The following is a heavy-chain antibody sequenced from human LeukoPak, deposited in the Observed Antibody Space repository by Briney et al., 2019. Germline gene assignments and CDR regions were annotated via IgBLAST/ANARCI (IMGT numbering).Heavy chain of an antibody. Sequence: ASVKVSCTASGYTFTGYYMHWVRQAPGQGLEWMGWINPNSGGTNYAQKFQGRVTMTRDTSISTAYMELSRLRSDDTAVYYCALQHYYYDSSGYYWHYFDYWGQGTLVTVSS. CDR1: GYTFTGYY. V-gene: IGHV1-2*02. J-gene: IGHJ4*02. CDR3: ALQHYYYDSSGYYWHYFDY. D-gene: IGHD3-22*01. CDR2: INPNSGGT.